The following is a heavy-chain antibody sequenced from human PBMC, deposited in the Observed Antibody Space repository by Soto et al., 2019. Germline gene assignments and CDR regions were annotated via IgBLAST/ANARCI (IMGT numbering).Heavy chain of an antibody. CDR2: IYHSGSS. CDR3: TRGLFSGSYYSGGWYYFDS. V-gene: IGHV4-4*02. D-gene: IGHD1-26*01. Sequence: SETLSLTCAFSGGSISSSNWWSWVRQPPGKGLEWIGEIYHSGSSIYNPSLKNRVTISTMSNNKFSLELSSVTAADTAVYYCTRGLFSGSYYSGGWYYFDSWGQGTMVTVSS. CDR1: GGSISSSNW. J-gene: IGHJ4*02.